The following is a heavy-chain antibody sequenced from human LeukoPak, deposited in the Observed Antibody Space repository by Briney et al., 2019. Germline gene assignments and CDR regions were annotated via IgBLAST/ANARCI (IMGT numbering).Heavy chain of an antibody. V-gene: IGHV1-46*01. CDR2: INPNGGTT. J-gene: IGHJ3*02. Sequence: ASVKVSCKAFGYTFTSYYIHWVRQAPGQGLECLGIINPNGGTTYSAQNFQGRVTMIRDTSTTTVYMVLSSLRFEDTAVYYCARPTSPHPYGGKSDPIFDIWGQGTLVTVSS. CDR3: ARPTSPHPYGGKSDPIFDI. D-gene: IGHD4-23*01. CDR1: GYTFTSYY.